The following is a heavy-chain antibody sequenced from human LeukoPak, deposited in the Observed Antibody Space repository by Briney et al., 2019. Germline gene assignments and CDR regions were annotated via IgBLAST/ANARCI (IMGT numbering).Heavy chain of an antibody. J-gene: IGHJ4*02. V-gene: IGHV4-59*01. CDR3: ARANYDFWSGYYKGGYFDY. Sequence: PSETLSLTCTVSGGSISSYYWSWIRQPPGKGLEWIGYIYYSGSTNYNPSLKSRVTISVDTSKNQSSLKLSSVTAADTAVYYCARANYDFWSGYYKGGYFDYWGQGTLVTVSS. D-gene: IGHD3-3*01. CDR1: GGSISSYY. CDR2: IYYSGST.